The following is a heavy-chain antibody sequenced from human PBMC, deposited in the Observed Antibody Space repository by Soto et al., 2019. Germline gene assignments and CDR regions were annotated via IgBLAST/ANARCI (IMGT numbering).Heavy chain of an antibody. CDR2: ISYDGSNK. CDR3: AIYSSGWYPLDY. V-gene: IGHV3-30*03. CDR1: GFTFSSYG. D-gene: IGHD6-19*01. Sequence: PGGSLRLSCAASGFTFSSYGMHWVRQAPGKGLEWVAVISYDGSNKYYADSVKGRFTISRDNSKNTLYLQMNSLRAEDTAVYYCAIYSSGWYPLDYWGQGTLVPVSS. J-gene: IGHJ4*02.